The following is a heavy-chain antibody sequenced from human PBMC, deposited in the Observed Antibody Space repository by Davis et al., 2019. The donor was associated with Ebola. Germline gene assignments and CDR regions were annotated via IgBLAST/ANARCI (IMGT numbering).Heavy chain of an antibody. J-gene: IGHJ4*02. CDR3: ARDVLEWTSEGFDY. D-gene: IGHD3-3*01. Sequence: PSETLSLTCTVSGGSVSSGSYYWSWIRQPPGKGLEWIGYIYYSGSTHYNPSLKSRVTISVDTSKNQFSLKLSSVTAADTAVYYCARDVLEWTSEGFDYWGQGTLVTVSS. CDR2: IYYSGST. V-gene: IGHV4-61*01. CDR1: GGSVSSGSYY.